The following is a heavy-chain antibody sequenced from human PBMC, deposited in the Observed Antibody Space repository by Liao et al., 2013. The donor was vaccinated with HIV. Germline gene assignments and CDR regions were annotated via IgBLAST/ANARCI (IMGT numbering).Heavy chain of an antibody. Sequence: QVQLQESGPGLVKPSETLSLTCTVSGGSISTYFWSWIRQPPGKGLEWVGYIYYSGSTNYNPSLKSRVTISLDTSKNQFSLKLSSVTAADTAMYYCARDQYGSGSQVRDAFDIWGQGTMVTVSS. D-gene: IGHD3-10*01. CDR1: GGSISTYF. J-gene: IGHJ3*02. V-gene: IGHV4-59*01. CDR2: IYYSGST. CDR3: ARDQYGSGSQVRDAFDI.